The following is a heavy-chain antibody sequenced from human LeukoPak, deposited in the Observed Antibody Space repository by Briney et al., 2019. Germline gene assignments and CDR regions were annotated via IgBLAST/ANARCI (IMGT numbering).Heavy chain of an antibody. CDR1: GFTFDDYA. Sequence: GGSLRLSCAASGFTFDDYAMHWVRQAPGKGLEWVSVISWNSGSIGYADSVKGRFTISRDNAKNSLYLQMNSLRAEDTALYYCAKDTRYYGSGSYYPPLFDYWGQGTLVTVSS. V-gene: IGHV3-9*01. CDR3: AKDTRYYGSGSYYPPLFDY. CDR2: ISWNSGSI. J-gene: IGHJ4*02. D-gene: IGHD3-10*01.